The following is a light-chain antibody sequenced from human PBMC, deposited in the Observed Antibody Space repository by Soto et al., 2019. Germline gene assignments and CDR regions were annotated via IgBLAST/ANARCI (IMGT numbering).Light chain of an antibody. J-gene: IGKJ1*01. Sequence: IVLTQSPGTLSLSPGERATLSCRASQSVSSSYLAWYQQKPGQAPRLLIYGASRRATGIPDRFSGSGSGTDFTLTISRLEPEDFAVYYCQQYFDSLQTFGQGTKVDIK. CDR1: QSVSSSY. CDR3: QQYFDSLQT. CDR2: GAS. V-gene: IGKV3-20*01.